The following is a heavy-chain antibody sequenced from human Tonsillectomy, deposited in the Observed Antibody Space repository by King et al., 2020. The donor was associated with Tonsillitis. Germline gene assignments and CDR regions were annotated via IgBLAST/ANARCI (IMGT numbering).Heavy chain of an antibody. D-gene: IGHD3-10*01. CDR2: IYTSGST. Sequence: VQLQESGPGLVKPSQTLSLTCTVSGGSISSGSYYWSWIRQPAGKGLEWIGRIYTSGSTNYNPSLKSRVTMSVDTSKNQFSLKLSSVTAADTAVYYCAGDQWFGELSFIWFDPWGQGTLVSVSS. J-gene: IGHJ5*02. CDR3: AGDQWFGELSFIWFDP. CDR1: GGSISSGSYY. V-gene: IGHV4-61*02.